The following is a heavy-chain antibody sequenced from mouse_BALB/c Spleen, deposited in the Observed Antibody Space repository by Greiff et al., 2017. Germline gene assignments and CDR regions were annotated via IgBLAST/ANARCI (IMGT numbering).Heavy chain of an antibody. D-gene: IGHD1-1*01. CDR1: GFTFSSYT. J-gene: IGHJ1*01. V-gene: IGHV5-6-4*01. Sequence: EVQLQESGGGLVKPGGSLKLSCAASGFTFSSYTMSWVRQTPEKRLEWVATISSGGSYTYYPDSVKGRFTISRDNAKNTLYLKMSSLKSEDTAMYYCTRDNTTVVARYFDVWGAGTTVTVSS. CDR3: TRDNTTVVARYFDV. CDR2: ISSGGSYT.